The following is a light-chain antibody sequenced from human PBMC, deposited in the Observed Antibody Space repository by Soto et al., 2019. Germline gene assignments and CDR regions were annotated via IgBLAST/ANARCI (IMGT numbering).Light chain of an antibody. CDR1: QSISNY. CDR2: AAS. Sequence: IQMTQSASSMSASVGDRVTIPRRASQSISNYLTWYQQKPGKAPKLLISAASSLQSGVPSRFSGSGSGTEFTLTISSLQPDDFATYYCQQYNSYSPTFGQGTKVDI. CDR3: QQYNSYSPT. J-gene: IGKJ1*01. V-gene: IGKV1-5*01.